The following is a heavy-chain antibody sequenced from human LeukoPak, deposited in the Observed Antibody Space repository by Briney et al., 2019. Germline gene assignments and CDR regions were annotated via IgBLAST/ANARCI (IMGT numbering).Heavy chain of an antibody. V-gene: IGHV4-39*07. J-gene: IGHJ4*02. CDR2: IYYSGST. D-gene: IGHD3-16*01. Sequence: TTSETLSLTCTVSGGSISSSSYYWGWIRQPPGKGLEWIGNIYYSGSTYYNPSLKSRVTISVDTSKNQFSLKLNSVTAADTAVYYCARDPGGFLTTFFFDYWGQGTLVTVSS. CDR3: ARDPGGFLTTFFFDY. CDR1: GGSISSSSYY.